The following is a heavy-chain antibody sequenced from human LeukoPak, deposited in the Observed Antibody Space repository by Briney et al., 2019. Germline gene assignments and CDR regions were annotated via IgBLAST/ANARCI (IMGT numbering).Heavy chain of an antibody. Sequence: SETLSLICTVSGGSIGSSTYYWGWIRQPPGEGLEWIGEISHTGSTNYNPSLMSRATISVDMSKNHFSLKLSSVTAADTAVYYCARGIWEVRFDPWGQGTLVTVSS. J-gene: IGHJ5*02. D-gene: IGHD1-26*01. CDR1: GGSIGSSTYY. V-gene: IGHV4-39*02. CDR2: ISHTGST. CDR3: ARGIWEVRFDP.